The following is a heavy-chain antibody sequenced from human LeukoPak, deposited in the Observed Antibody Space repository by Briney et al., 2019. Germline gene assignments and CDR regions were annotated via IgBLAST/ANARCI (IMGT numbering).Heavy chain of an antibody. D-gene: IGHD3-3*01. CDR2: ISSSSSTI. J-gene: IGHJ3*02. CDR1: GFTFSSYS. Sequence: GGSLRLSCAASGFTFSSYSMNWVRQAPGKGLEWVSYISSSSSTIYYADSVKGRFTISRDNAKNSLYLQMNSLRAEDTAVYYCARASWYDFWSGYYTVDAFDIWGQGTMVTVSS. CDR3: ARASWYDFWSGYYTVDAFDI. V-gene: IGHV3-48*01.